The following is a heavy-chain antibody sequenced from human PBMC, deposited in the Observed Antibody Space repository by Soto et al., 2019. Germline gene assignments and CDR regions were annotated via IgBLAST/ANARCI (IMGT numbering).Heavy chain of an antibody. CDR3: ARAGDSSGYNDY. Sequence: QVQLQQWGAGLLKPSETLSLTCAVYGGSFRGYYWSWIRQPPGKGLEWIGEINHSGRTNYTPSLKSRVTISVDTSKHQVYLKMSSVTAAATAVYYCARAGDSSGYNDYWGQGTLVTVSS. D-gene: IGHD3-22*01. CDR1: GGSFRGYY. J-gene: IGHJ4*02. CDR2: INHSGRT. V-gene: IGHV4-34*01.